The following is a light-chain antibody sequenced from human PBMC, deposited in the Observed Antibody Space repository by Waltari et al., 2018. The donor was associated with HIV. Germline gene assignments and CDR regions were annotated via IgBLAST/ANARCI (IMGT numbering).Light chain of an antibody. CDR3: QSADISGSYIL. V-gene: IGLV3-25*03. CDR1: AMTTQY. J-gene: IGLJ3*02. Sequence: SYELTQPPSVSVSPGQTARITCSGTAMTTQYTYWYQKKPGQAPILVMYKDTERPSGIPERFFASSSGTTVTLIITGVLAEDEADYYCQSADISGSYILFGGGTKLTVL. CDR2: KDT.